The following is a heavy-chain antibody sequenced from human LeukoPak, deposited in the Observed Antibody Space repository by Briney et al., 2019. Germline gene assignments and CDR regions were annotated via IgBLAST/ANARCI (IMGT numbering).Heavy chain of an antibody. J-gene: IGHJ3*02. D-gene: IGHD2-2*01. CDR1: GGSISSGSSY. CDR2: IYTSGST. V-gene: IGHV4-61*02. Sequence: PSETLSLTCTVSGGSISSGSSYWSWIRQPAGKGLEWIGRIYTSGSTNYNPSLKSRVTISVDTSKNQFSLKLSSVTAADTAVYYCARGPYCSSSSPIPCAFDIWGQGTMVTDSS. CDR3: ARGPYCSSSSPIPCAFDI.